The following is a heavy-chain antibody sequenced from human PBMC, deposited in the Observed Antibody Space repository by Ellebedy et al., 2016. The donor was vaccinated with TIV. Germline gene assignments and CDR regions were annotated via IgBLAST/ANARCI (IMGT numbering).Heavy chain of an antibody. CDR2: IYHSGST. D-gene: IGHD6-19*01. V-gene: IGHV4-4*02. CDR3: SKAVAGYFDY. J-gene: IGHJ4*02. Sequence: MPSETLSLTCAVSGGSISSSNWWSWVRQPPGKGLEWIGEIYHSGSTNYSQTLKSRVTISVDKSKSQFSLKLNSVTAADTAVYYCSKAVAGYFDYWGQGTLVTVSS. CDR1: GGSISSSNW.